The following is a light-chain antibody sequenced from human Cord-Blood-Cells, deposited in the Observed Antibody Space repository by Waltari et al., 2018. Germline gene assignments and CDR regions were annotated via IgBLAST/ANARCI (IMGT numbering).Light chain of an antibody. CDR2: ECS. V-gene: IGLV2-23*01. J-gene: IGLJ2*01. Sequence: QSALTQPPSVSGSPGQSITLSCTGTSSDVGSYTLVSWYQQHPGKAPKLMIYECSKRPSGVSNRFSGSKSGNTDSLTISGLQAEDEADYYCCSYAGSSNVVFGGGTKLTVL. CDR1: SSDVGSYTL. CDR3: CSYAGSSNVV.